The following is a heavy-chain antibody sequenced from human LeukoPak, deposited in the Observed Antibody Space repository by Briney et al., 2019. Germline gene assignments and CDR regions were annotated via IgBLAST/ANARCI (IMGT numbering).Heavy chain of an antibody. CDR3: ARHGYGYNYYYYYYGMDV. D-gene: IGHD5-24*01. V-gene: IGHV4-59*08. CDR1: GGSISSYY. J-gene: IGHJ6*02. CDR2: IYYSGST. Sequence: PSETLSLTCTVSGGSISSYYWSWIRQPPGKGLEWIGYIYYSGSTNYNPSLKSRVTISVDTSKNQFSLKLSSVTAADTAVYYCARHGYGYNYYYYYYGMDVWGQGTAVTVSS.